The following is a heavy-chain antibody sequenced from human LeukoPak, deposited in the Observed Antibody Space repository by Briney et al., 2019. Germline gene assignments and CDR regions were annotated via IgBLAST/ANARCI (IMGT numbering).Heavy chain of an antibody. CDR1: GFTFSSYN. V-gene: IGHV3-21*01. Sequence: GGSLRLPCAASGFTFSSYNMNWVRQTPGKGLEWVSSISSSSSYVYYADSVKGRFTISRDNAKNSLYLQMNSLRAEDTAVYSCAREGGTVTTNKYFDYWGQGTLVTVSS. J-gene: IGHJ4*02. CDR3: AREGGTVTTNKYFDY. D-gene: IGHD4-17*01. CDR2: ISSSSSYV.